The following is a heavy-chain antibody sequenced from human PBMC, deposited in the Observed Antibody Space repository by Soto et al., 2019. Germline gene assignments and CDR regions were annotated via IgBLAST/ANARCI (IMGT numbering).Heavy chain of an antibody. CDR2: VSGSSCST. CDR3: AKVEGTARNAFDV. J-gene: IGHJ3*01. Sequence: DVKVLESGGDLVQPGGSLRLSCTASGFSFSIYVMTWVRQAPGKGMEWVSAVSGSSCSTYYADSVKGLFYISRDNSKNTLYLQMNSLRVDDTSVYYCAKVEGTARNAFDVWGHGTMVSVSS. CDR1: GFSFSIYV. V-gene: IGHV3-23*01. D-gene: IGHD6-6*01.